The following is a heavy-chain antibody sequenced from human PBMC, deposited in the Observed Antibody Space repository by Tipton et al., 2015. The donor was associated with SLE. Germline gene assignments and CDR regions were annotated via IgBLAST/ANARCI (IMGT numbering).Heavy chain of an antibody. CDR1: GGSISSFY. CDR2: IYYRGTA. D-gene: IGHD4-23*01. CDR3: ARTFYGGGDAFDV. V-gene: IGHV4-59*04. Sequence: GLVKPSETLSLSCTVSGGSISSFYWSWIRQPPGKGLEWIGYIYYRGTAYYNPSLRSRVTVSVDTSKNQFSLRLNPVTAVDTAVYYCARTFYGGGDAFDVWGQGTKVSVSS. J-gene: IGHJ3*01.